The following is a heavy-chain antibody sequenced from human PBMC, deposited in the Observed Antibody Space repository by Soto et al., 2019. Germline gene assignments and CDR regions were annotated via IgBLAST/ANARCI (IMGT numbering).Heavy chain of an antibody. V-gene: IGHV4-34*01. CDR3: ARFVVGGPDAFDI. D-gene: IGHD3-10*01. Sequence: QVQLQQWGAGLLKPSETLSLTCAVYGGSFSGYYWSWIRQPPGKGPEWIGEINHSGSTNYNPSLNSRVTISADTSKNQFSLKLSSVTAADTAVYYCARFVVGGPDAFDIWGQGTMVTVSS. CDR1: GGSFSGYY. CDR2: INHSGST. J-gene: IGHJ3*02.